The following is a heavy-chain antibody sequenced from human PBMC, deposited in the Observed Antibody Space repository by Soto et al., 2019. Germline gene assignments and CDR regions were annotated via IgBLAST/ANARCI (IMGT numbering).Heavy chain of an antibody. J-gene: IGHJ4*02. CDR3: AKLVASASSPDY. CDR1: GFTFRTYG. D-gene: IGHD6-6*01. CDR2: ISYDGSNA. Sequence: PGGSLRLSCVASGFTFRTYGMHWVRQAPGKGLEWVALISYDGSNAYYADSVKGRFTIARDNSKNTLFLQMNSLTTDDTAVYYCAKLVASASSPDYWGQGTLVTVSS. V-gene: IGHV3-30*18.